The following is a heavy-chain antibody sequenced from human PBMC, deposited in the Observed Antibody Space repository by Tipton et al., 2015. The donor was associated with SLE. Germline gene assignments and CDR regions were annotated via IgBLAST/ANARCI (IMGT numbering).Heavy chain of an antibody. D-gene: IGHD5-24*01. J-gene: IGHJ4*02. V-gene: IGHV4-39*01. Sequence: GLVKPSETLSLTCTVSGGSISSSSYYWGWIRQPPGKGLEWIGSIYYSGSTYYNPSLKSRVTISVDTSKNQFSLKLSSVTAADTAVYYCARHDGYNQFDYWGQGTLVTVSS. CDR1: GGSISSSSYY. CDR2: IYYSGST. CDR3: ARHDGYNQFDY.